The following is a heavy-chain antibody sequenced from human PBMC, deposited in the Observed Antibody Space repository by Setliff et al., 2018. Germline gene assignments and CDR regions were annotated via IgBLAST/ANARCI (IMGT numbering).Heavy chain of an antibody. Sequence: GGSLRLSCAASGFTFSDHYMSWIRQAPGKGLEWVSYISSSGSTIYYADSVKGRFTISRDNAKNSLYLQMNSLRAEDTAVYYCARDPDRLGYCSGGSCSTFDYWGQGTLVTVSS. CDR1: GFTFSDHY. D-gene: IGHD2-15*01. J-gene: IGHJ4*02. CDR2: ISSSGSTI. CDR3: ARDPDRLGYCSGGSCSTFDY. V-gene: IGHV3-11*01.